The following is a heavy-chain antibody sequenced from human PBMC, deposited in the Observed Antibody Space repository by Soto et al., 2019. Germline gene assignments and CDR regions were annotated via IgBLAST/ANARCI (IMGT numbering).Heavy chain of an antibody. D-gene: IGHD1-26*01. J-gene: IGHJ4*02. CDR1: GYSFTTHF. Sequence: QVQLVQSGAEVKEPGASVKVSCKASGYSFTTHFMHWVRQAPGQRLEWMGWVGGGNGDTKYSQKFQGRVTVTRDTYATTVYRELSRLTSEDKAVYYCARDSCIVGPAGDLDYWGQGTLVTVSS. CDR2: VGGGNGDT. CDR3: ARDSCIVGPAGDLDY. V-gene: IGHV1-3*01.